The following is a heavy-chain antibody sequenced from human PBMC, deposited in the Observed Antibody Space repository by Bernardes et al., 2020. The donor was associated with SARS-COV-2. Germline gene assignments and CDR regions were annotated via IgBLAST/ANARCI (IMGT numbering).Heavy chain of an antibody. J-gene: IGHJ6*04. Sequence: ASVKVSCKASGYTFTSYDINWVRQATGQGLEWMGWMNPNSGNTGYAQKFQGRVTMTRNTSISTAYMELSSLRSEDTAVYYCARVPSGDSTYYYYGMDVWGKGTTVTVSS. V-gene: IGHV1-8*01. CDR2: MNPNSGNT. D-gene: IGHD2-21*02. CDR1: GYTFTSYD. CDR3: ARVPSGDSTYYYYGMDV.